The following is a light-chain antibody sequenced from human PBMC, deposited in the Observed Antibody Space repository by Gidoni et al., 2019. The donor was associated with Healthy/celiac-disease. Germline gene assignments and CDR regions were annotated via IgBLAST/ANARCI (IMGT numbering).Light chain of an antibody. V-gene: IGKV1-39*01. J-gene: IGKJ1*01. Sequence: KMTQSPSSRSASVGDRVTITCRASQSISSYLNWYQQKPGKAPKLLIYAASSLQSGVPSRFSGSGSGTDFTLTISSLQPEDFATYYCQQSYSTPRTFGQGTKVEIK. CDR1: QSISSY. CDR2: AAS. CDR3: QQSYSTPRT.